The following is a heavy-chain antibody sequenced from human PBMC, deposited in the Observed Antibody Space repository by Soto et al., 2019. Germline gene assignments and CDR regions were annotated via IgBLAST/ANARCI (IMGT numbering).Heavy chain of an antibody. Sequence: GSSGGVGDYWSFKHQHPGKGLEWIGYIYYSGSTYYNPSLKSRVTISVDTSKNQFSLKLSSVTAADTALYYCARRPRATPPPAYLGQGTLVTVSS. V-gene: IGHV4-31*02. CDR3: ARRPRATPPPAY. CDR2: IYYSGST. CDR1: GSSGGVGDY. J-gene: IGHJ4*02.